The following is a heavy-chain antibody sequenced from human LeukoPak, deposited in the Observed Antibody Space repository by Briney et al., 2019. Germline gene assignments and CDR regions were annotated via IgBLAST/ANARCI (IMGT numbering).Heavy chain of an antibody. CDR2: IYHSGST. CDR1: GYSISSGYY. J-gene: IGHJ4*02. CDR3: ARDIPSNLYSDYYFDY. D-gene: IGHD4-11*01. V-gene: IGHV4-38-2*02. Sequence: SETLSLTCAVSGYSISSGYYWGWIRQPPGKGLEWIGSIYHSGSTYYNPSLKSRVTISVDTSKNQFSLKLSSVTAADTAVYYCARDIPSNLYSDYYFDYWGQGTLVTVSS.